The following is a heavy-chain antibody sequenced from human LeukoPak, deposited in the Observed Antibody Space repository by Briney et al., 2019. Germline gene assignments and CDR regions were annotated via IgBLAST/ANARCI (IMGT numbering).Heavy chain of an antibody. CDR3: ARDMSSSRYFEL. D-gene: IGHD6-6*01. J-gene: IGHJ2*01. Sequence: ASVPVSCKASGYTFTSYGISWVRQAPGQGLEWMGWISAYNGNTKYAQKPQGRVTMTTDTSTSTAYMELRSLRSDDTAVYYCARDMSSSRYFELWGRGTLVTVSS. V-gene: IGHV1-18*01. CDR1: GYTFTSYG. CDR2: ISAYNGNT.